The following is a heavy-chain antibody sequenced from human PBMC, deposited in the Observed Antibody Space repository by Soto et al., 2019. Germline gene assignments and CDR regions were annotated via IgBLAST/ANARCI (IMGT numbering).Heavy chain of an antibody. J-gene: IGHJ5*02. V-gene: IGHV1-69*13. Sequence: SVKVSCKASGGTFSSYAISWVRQAPGQGLEWMGGIIPIFGTANYAQKFQGRVTITADESTSTAYMELSSLRSEDTAVYYCARVVLRSSWRIRWFDPWGQGTLVTVSS. D-gene: IGHD6-13*01. CDR1: GGTFSSYA. CDR2: IIPIFGTA. CDR3: ARVVLRSSWRIRWFDP.